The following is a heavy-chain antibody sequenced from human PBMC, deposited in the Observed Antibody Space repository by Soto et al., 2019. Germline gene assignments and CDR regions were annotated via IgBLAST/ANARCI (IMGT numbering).Heavy chain of an antibody. D-gene: IGHD6-13*01. CDR2: IYYSGST. V-gene: IGHV4-31*03. CDR3: ASGVIAAAGPPFDY. J-gene: IGHJ4*02. CDR1: GGSISSGGYY. Sequence: QVQLQESGPGLVKPSQTLSLTCTVSGGSISSGGYYWSWIRQHPGKGLEWIGYIYYSGSTYYNPSPTRRVTLSVDTSKTRCSLKLSSVTAADTAVYYCASGVIAAAGPPFDYWGQGTLVTVSS.